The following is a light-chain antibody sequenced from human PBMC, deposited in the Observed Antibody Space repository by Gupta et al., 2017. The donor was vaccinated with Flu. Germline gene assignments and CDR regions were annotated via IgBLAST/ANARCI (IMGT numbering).Light chain of an antibody. J-gene: IGLJ1*01. CDR3: SSYTDANTWV. Sequence: QSALTQPASVSGSPGQSITISCSGTHSDVGGYQFVTWYQHHPGRAPKLLIYEVTKRPSEISDRFSGSKSGNTASLTISGLQPEDEADYFRSSYTDANTWVFGSGSRVTVL. CDR1: HSDVGGYQF. CDR2: EVT. V-gene: IGLV2-14*01.